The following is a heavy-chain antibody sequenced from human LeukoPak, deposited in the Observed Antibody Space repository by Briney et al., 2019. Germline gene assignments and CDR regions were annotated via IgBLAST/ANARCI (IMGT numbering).Heavy chain of an antibody. CDR3: GRGFAVVPAGLMDV. CDR1: GFTFSDYY. D-gene: IGHD2-2*01. J-gene: IGHJ6*03. Sequence: GGSLRLSCAASGFTFSDYYMSWIRQAPGKGLEWVSYISSSGSTIYYADSVKGRFTISRDNAKNSLYLQMNSLRVEATAVYYRGRGFAVVPAGLMDVWGKKTTVTLSS. V-gene: IGHV3-11*04. CDR2: ISSSGSTI.